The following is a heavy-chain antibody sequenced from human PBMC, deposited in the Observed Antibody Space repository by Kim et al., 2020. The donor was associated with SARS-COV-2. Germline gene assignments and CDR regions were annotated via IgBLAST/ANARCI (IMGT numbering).Heavy chain of an antibody. J-gene: IGHJ6*02. CDR1: GFTFSDYS. V-gene: IGHV3-33*01. CDR2: ISPDGNLI. D-gene: IGHD6-6*01. Sequence: GGSLRLSCAASGFTFSDYSMHWVRQAPGKGLEWVAYISPDGNLIYYGDSVKGRFPITRDNSRNTLFLQMNSLGAEDTAVYYCAREPRSIDFGMDVWGPGTTVTVSS. CDR3: AREPRSIDFGMDV.